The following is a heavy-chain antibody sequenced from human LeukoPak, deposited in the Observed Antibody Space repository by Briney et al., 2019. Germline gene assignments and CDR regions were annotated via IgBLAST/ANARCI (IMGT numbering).Heavy chain of an antibody. D-gene: IGHD5-18*01. CDR3: AKVQRGYNYGSGRFDP. J-gene: IGHJ5*02. CDR1: GGSISSGGYS. CDR2: IYHSGST. Sequence: SETLSLTCAVSGGSISSGGYSWSWIRQPPGKGLEWIGYIYHSGSTYYNPSLKSRVTISVDRSKNQFSLKLSSVTAADTAVYYCAKVQRGYNYGSGRFDPWGQGTLVTVSS. V-gene: IGHV4-30-2*01.